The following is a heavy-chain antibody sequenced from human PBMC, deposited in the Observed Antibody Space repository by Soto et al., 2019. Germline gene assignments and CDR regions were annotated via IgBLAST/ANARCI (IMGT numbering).Heavy chain of an antibody. V-gene: IGHV4-30-4*01. CDR1: GGSISSGDYY. CDR2: IYYSGST. Sequence: PSETLSLTCTVSGGSISSGDYYWSWIRQPPGKGLEWIGYIYYSGSTYYNPSLKSRVTISVDTSKNQFSLKLSSVTAADTAVYYCARVYYGGNSGGYFDYWGQGTLVTVSS. CDR3: ARVYYGGNSGGYFDY. D-gene: IGHD4-17*01. J-gene: IGHJ4*02.